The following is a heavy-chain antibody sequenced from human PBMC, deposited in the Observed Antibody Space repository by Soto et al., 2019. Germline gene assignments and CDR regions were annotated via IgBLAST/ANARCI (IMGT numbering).Heavy chain of an antibody. V-gene: IGHV3-21*01. D-gene: IGHD2-15*01. J-gene: IGHJ5*02. Sequence: GGSLRLSCAASGFTFSSYSMNWVRQAPGKGLEWVSSISSSSSYIYYADSVKGRFTISRDNAKNSLYLQMNSLRAENTAVYYCASHPEFTPNWFDPWGQGPLVTVSS. CDR2: ISSSSSYI. CDR3: ASHPEFTPNWFDP. CDR1: GFTFSSYS.